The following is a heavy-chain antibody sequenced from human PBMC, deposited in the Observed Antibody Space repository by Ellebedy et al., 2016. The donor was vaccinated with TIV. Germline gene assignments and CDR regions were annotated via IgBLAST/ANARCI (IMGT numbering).Heavy chain of an antibody. V-gene: IGHV4-4*02. CDR3: ARELSGNFFDF. Sequence: GSLRLXXAVSGDSISSSNRWSWVRQTPGKGLEWIGEIFHSGSTNYSPSLKSRVTMSIDKSKNQFSLELTSVTAADTAVYYCARELSGNFFDFWGQGTLVTVSS. J-gene: IGHJ4*02. D-gene: IGHD1-26*01. CDR1: GDSISSSNR. CDR2: IFHSGST.